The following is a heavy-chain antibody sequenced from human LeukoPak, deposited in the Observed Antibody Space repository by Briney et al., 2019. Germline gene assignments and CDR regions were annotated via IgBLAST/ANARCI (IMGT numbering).Heavy chain of an antibody. V-gene: IGHV1-69*05. CDR2: IIPMFGTT. CDR1: GGTFSNYA. J-gene: IGHJ6*03. CDR3: ASVTVTTWAPDGHMDV. D-gene: IGHD4-11*01. Sequence: GASVKVSCKASGGTFSNYAISWVRQAPGQGLEWMGRIIPMFGTTNYAQNFQGRVTITTDESTSTAYMEVSSLRIEDTAVYYCASVTVTTWAPDGHMDVWGKGTTVIVSS.